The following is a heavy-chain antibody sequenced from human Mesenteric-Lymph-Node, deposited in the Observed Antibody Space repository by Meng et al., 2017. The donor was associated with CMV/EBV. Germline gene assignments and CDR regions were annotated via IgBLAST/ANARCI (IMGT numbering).Heavy chain of an antibody. CDR1: GGSFSGYY. J-gene: IGHJ4*02. Sequence: QVQLPQWGAGLLKPSETLSGTCAVYGGSFSGYYWNWIRQSPEKGLEWIGEINHSGSTTYNPSFTSRIIISVDTSTNQISLNMSSVTAADTAVYYCARGSSYDILTGYFDYWGQGALVTVFS. CDR3: ARGSSYDILTGYFDY. V-gene: IGHV4-34*01. CDR2: INHSGST. D-gene: IGHD3-9*01.